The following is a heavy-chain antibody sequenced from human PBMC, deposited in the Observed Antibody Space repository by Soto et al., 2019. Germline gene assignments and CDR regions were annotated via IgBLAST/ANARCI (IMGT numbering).Heavy chain of an antibody. CDR2: INAGNGNT. CDR1: GYTFTSYA. CDR3: AKSPNPGSATSSYYGMDV. J-gene: IGHJ6*02. V-gene: IGHV1-3*01. Sequence: ASVKVSCKASGYTFTSYAMHWVRQAPGQRLEWMGWINAGNGNTKYSQKFQGRVTITRDTSASTAYMELSGLRSEDSAVYFCAKSPNPGSATSSYYGMDVWGQGTTVTSP. D-gene: IGHD7-27*01.